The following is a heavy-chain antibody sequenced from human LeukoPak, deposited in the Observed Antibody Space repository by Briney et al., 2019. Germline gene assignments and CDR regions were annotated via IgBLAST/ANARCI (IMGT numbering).Heavy chain of an antibody. CDR3: ARRPTYYYGSGSYYLSRYPYYFDY. CDR2: INHSGST. J-gene: IGHJ4*02. V-gene: IGHV4-34*01. D-gene: IGHD3-10*01. CDR1: GGSFSGYY. Sequence: PSETLSLTCAVYGGSFSGYYWSWIRQPPGKGLEWIGEINHSGSTNYNPSLKSRVTISVDTSKNQFSLKLSSVTAADTAVYYCARRPTYYYGSGSYYLSRYPYYFDYWGQGTLVTVSS.